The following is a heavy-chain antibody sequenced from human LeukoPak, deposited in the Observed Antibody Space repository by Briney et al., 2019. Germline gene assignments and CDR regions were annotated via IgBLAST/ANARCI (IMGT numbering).Heavy chain of an antibody. V-gene: IGHV1-46*01. CDR3: AGQRFGQYFDY. CDR1: GYTFTSYY. J-gene: IGHJ4*02. D-gene: IGHD3-10*01. CDR2: INPSGGST. Sequence: ASVKVSCKASGYTFTSYYMHWVRQAPGQGHEWMGIINPSGGSTSYAQKFQGRVTMTRDTSTSTVYMELSSLRSEDTAVYYCAGQRFGQYFDYWGQGTLVTVSS.